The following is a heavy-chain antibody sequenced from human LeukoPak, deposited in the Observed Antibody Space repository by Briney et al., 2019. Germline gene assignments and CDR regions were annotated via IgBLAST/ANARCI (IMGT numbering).Heavy chain of an antibody. V-gene: IGHV4-59*01. D-gene: IGHD1-26*01. Sequence: SETLSLTCTVSGGSISSYYWTWIRHPPGKGLEWIGYIYYSGSTNYNPSLKSRVTISVDTSKNQFSLKLTSVTAADTAVYYCARGVNSGYFDYCGQGTLVTVSS. CDR3: ARGVNSGYFDY. CDR1: GGSISSYY. CDR2: IYYSGST. J-gene: IGHJ4*02.